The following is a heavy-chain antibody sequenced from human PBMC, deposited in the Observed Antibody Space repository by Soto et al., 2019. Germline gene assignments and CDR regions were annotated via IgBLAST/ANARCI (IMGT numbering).Heavy chain of an antibody. CDR1: GGSISSGGYY. Sequence: SETLSLTCTVSGGSISSGGYYWSWIRQHPGKGLEWIGYIYYSGSTYYNPSLKSRVTISVDTSKNQFSLKLSSVTAADTAVYYCARDHEEYSSSSDVYYYGMDVWGQGTTVTVSS. D-gene: IGHD6-6*01. CDR3: ARDHEEYSSSSDVYYYGMDV. J-gene: IGHJ6*02. V-gene: IGHV4-31*03. CDR2: IYYSGST.